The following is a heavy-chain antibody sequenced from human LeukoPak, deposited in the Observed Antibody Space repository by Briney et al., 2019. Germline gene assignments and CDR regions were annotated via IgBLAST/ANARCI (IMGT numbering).Heavy chain of an antibody. V-gene: IGHV4-39*07. CDR1: GGSISSDNYY. D-gene: IGHD3-3*01. CDR2: VHLDGRT. CDR3: AREGGFYRPLDY. Sequence: PSETLSLTCTVSGGSISSDNYYWTWVRQPPGKGLEWIGEVHLDGRTNYNPSLKSRLIMSVDLPENHISLKLTSVTAADTAVYYCAREGGFYRPLDYSGQGTLVTVSS. J-gene: IGHJ4*02.